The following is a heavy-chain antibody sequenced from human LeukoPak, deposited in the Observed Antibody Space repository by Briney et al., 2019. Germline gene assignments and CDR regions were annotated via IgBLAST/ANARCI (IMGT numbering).Heavy chain of an antibody. V-gene: IGHV4-30-4*08. J-gene: IGHJ5*02. D-gene: IGHD3-10*01. CDR3: ARTITGYNWFDP. Sequence: SWVRQAPGKGLEWIGYIYYSGSTYYNPSLKSRVTISVDTSKNQFSLKLSSVTAADTAVYYCARTITGYNWFDPWGQGTLVTVSS. CDR2: IYYSGST.